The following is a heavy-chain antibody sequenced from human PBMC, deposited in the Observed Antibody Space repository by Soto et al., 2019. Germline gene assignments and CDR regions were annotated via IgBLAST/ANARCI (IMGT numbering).Heavy chain of an antibody. CDR3: AKEGGIGGTITMVRGAYYFDY. CDR2: ISGSGGST. J-gene: IGHJ4*02. V-gene: IGHV3-23*01. Sequence: EVQLLESGGGLVQPGGSLRLSCAASGFTFSSYAMSWVRQAPGKGLEWVSAISGSGGSTYYADSVKGRFTISRDNSKNTLYFKMNSRRAEDTAVYYCAKEGGIGGTITMVRGAYYFDYWGQGTLVTVSS. CDR1: GFTFSSYA. D-gene: IGHD3-10*01.